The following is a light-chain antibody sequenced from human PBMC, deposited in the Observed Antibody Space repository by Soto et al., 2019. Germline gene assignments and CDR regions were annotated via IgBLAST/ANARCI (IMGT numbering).Light chain of an antibody. CDR1: SSNIGAGYY. Sequence: QSVLTQPPSVSGAPGQRVTISCIGSSSNIGAGYYVHWYQQHPGTAPKLLISGDNNRPSGVPDRFSGSKSGTSASLAIPGLPDEQEDDYSGQYYDRSVGGSRVVFGGGTKLTVL. CDR3: QYYDRSVGGSRVV. J-gene: IGLJ2*01. V-gene: IGLV1-40*01. CDR2: GDN.